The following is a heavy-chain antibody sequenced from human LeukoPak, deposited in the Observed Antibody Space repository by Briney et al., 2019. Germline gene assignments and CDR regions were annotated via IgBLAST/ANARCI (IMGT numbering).Heavy chain of an antibody. D-gene: IGHD1-26*01. CDR3: ARDVVGATADAFDI. J-gene: IGHJ3*02. CDR1: GGTFSSYA. Sequence: ASVKVSCKASGGTFSSYAISWVRQAPGQGLQWMGWISAYNGNTNYAQKLQGRVTMTTDTSTSTAYMELRSRRSDDTAVYYCARDVVGATADAFDIWGQGTMVTVCS. CDR2: ISAYNGNT. V-gene: IGHV1-18*01.